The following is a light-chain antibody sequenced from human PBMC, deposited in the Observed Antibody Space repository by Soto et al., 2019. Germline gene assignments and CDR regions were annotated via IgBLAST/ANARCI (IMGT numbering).Light chain of an antibody. CDR3: LQYYSTPWT. Sequence: DIVMTQSPDSLAVSLGERATINCKYSQSVLYSSNNKHYIAWYQQKPGQPPKLLIYWASTRESGVPDRFSGSGSGTDFTLTISSLQAEDVAVYYCLQYYSTPWTFGQGTKVEIK. CDR1: QSVLYSSNNKHY. CDR2: WAS. V-gene: IGKV4-1*01. J-gene: IGKJ1*01.